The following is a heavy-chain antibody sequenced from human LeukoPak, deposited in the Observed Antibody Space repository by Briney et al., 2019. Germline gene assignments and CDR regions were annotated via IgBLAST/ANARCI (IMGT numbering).Heavy chain of an antibody. J-gene: IGHJ6*02. D-gene: IGHD3-16*01. CDR3: ARDLLGARGFLPENYYSYGMDV. V-gene: IGHV4-30-4*01. CDR2: IYYSGST. CDR1: GGSISSGDYY. Sequence: SQTLSLTCTVSGGSISSGDYYWSSIRQPPGKGLEWIGYIYYSGSTSYNPSLKSRVTISVDTSKNQSSPKLSSVTAADTAVYYCARDLLGARGFLPENYYSYGMDVWGQGTTVTVSS.